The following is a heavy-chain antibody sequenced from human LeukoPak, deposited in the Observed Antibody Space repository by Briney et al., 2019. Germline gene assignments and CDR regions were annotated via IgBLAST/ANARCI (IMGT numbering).Heavy chain of an antibody. Sequence: ASVKVSCKASGYTFTSYGISWVRQAPGKGLEWMGGFDPEDGETIYAQKFQGRVTMTEDTSTDTAYMELSSLRSEDTAVYYCATEGYHYDSSGPYYFDYWGQGTLVTVSS. CDR1: GYTFTSYG. D-gene: IGHD3-22*01. J-gene: IGHJ4*02. CDR2: FDPEDGET. V-gene: IGHV1-24*01. CDR3: ATEGYHYDSSGPYYFDY.